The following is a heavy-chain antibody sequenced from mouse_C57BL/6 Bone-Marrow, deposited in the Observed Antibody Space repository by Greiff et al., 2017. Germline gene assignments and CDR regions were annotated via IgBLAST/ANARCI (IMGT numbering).Heavy chain of an antibody. D-gene: IGHD1-1*01. CDR2: IDPEDGDT. V-gene: IGHV14-1*01. CDR3: ALVITTVVAHYFDY. CDR1: GFNIKDYY. Sequence: EVKLVESGAELVRPGASVKLSCTASGFNIKDYYMHWVKQRPEQGLEWIGRIDPEDGDTEYAPKFKSKATLTVDTSSSTAYMQLSSLTSEDSAVYYCALVITTVVAHYFDYWGQGTTLTVSS. J-gene: IGHJ2*01.